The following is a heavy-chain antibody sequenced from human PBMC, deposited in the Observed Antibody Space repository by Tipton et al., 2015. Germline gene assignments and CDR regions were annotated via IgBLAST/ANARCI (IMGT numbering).Heavy chain of an antibody. V-gene: IGHV3-33*01. CDR3: ARCWHYYYYYGMDV. CDR1: GFIFSSYG. J-gene: IGHJ6*02. Sequence: RSLRLSCAASGFIFSSYGMHWVRQVPGKGLEWVAVIWYDGSNKYYADSVKGRFTISRDNSKNTLYLQMNSLRAEDTAVYYCARCWHYYYYYGMDVWGQGTTVTVSS. CDR2: IWYDGSNK.